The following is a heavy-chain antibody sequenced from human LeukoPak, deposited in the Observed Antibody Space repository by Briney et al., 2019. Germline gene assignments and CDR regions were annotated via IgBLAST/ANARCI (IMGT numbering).Heavy chain of an antibody. V-gene: IGHV4-38-2*02. CDR1: GYSISSGYY. CDR2: IYHSGST. D-gene: IGHD3-22*01. Sequence: SETLSLTCTVSGYSISSGYYWGWIRQPPGKGLEWIGSIYHSGSTYYNPSLKSRVTISVDTSKNQFSLKLSSVTAADTAVYYCARDTYYYDSIYYMDVWGKGTTVTISS. J-gene: IGHJ6*03. CDR3: ARDTYYYDSIYYMDV.